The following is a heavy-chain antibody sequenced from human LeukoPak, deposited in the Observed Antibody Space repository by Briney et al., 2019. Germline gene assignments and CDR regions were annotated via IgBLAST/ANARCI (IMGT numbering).Heavy chain of an antibody. J-gene: IGHJ5*02. Sequence: PSETLSLTCAVYGGSFSGYYWSWIRQPPGKGLEWIGEINHSGSTNYNPSLKSRVTISVDTSKNQFSLKLSSVTAADTAVYYCARHGVYCSSTSCYPKLRAYNWFDPWGQGTLVTVSS. CDR1: GGSFSGYY. V-gene: IGHV4-34*01. D-gene: IGHD2-2*01. CDR3: ARHGVYCSSTSCYPKLRAYNWFDP. CDR2: INHSGST.